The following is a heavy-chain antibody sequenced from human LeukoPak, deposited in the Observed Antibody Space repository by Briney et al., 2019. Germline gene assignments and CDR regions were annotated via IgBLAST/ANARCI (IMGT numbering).Heavy chain of an antibody. CDR1: GFTFSSYS. D-gene: IGHD3-10*01. V-gene: IGHV3-21*01. Sequence: GGSLRLSCAASGFTFSSYSMNWVRQAPGKGLEWVSSISSSSSYIYYADSVKGRFTISRDNAENSLYLQMNSLRAEDTAVYYCARDPGSGLDYWGQGTLVTVSS. CDR2: ISSSSSYI. CDR3: ARDPGSGLDY. J-gene: IGHJ4*02.